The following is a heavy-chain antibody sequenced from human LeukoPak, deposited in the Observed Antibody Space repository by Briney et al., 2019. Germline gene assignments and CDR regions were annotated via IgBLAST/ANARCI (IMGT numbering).Heavy chain of an antibody. J-gene: IGHJ4*02. Sequence: SGTLSLTCAVSGGSISSSNWWSWVRQPPGKGLEWIGYIYYSGSTYYNPSLKSRVTISVDTSKNQFSLKLSSVTAADTAVYYCARAGHVDTAMVSQEDWGQGTLVTVSS. D-gene: IGHD5-18*01. V-gene: IGHV4-4*02. CDR1: GGSISSSNW. CDR3: ARAGHVDTAMVSQED. CDR2: IYYSGST.